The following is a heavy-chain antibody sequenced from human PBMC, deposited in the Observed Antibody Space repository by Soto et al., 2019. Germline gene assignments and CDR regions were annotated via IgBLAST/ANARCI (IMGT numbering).Heavy chain of an antibody. Sequence: SETLSLTCTVSGDSINSYCWTWIRQPPGKGLEWIGYIYYSGSTNYNPSLKSRVTISVDTSKNQFSLKLTSVTAADTAVYYCARGVATIGPWGQGTLVTVSS. D-gene: IGHD5-12*01. CDR3: ARGVATIGP. CDR1: GDSINSYC. CDR2: IYYSGST. V-gene: IGHV4-59*01. J-gene: IGHJ5*02.